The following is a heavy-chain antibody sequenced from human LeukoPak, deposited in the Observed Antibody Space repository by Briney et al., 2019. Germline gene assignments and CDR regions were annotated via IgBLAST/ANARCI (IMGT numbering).Heavy chain of an antibody. V-gene: IGHV3-74*03. J-gene: IGHJ3*02. CDR1: GFTFSSSW. Sequence: GGSLRLSCAASGFTFSSSWMHWVRQAPGKELGWVSRINSDGSNTEYADSVKGRFTVSRDNAKNTLYLQMNSLRAEDTAVYYCARPSGVGAFDIRGQGTKVTVSS. CDR2: INSDGSNT. CDR3: ARPSGVGAFDI.